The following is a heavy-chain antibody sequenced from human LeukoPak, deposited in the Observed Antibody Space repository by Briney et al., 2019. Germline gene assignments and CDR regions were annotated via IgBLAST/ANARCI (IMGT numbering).Heavy chain of an antibody. Sequence: SETLSLTCAVSGGSISSGGYSWSWIRQPAGKGLEWIGRIYTSGSTNYNPSLKSRVTMSVDTSKNQFSLKLSSVTAADTAVYYCAREQWLGRFDYWGQGTLVTVSS. J-gene: IGHJ4*02. CDR3: AREQWLGRFDY. D-gene: IGHD6-19*01. CDR1: GGSISSGGYS. V-gene: IGHV4-61*02. CDR2: IYTSGST.